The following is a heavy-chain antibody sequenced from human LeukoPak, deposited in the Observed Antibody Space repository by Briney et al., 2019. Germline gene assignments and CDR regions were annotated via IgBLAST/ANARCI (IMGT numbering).Heavy chain of an antibody. Sequence: PSETLSLTCNVSGASVSSGSYYWSWIRQPPGKELEWIGYIYYSGSTSYNPPPKSRVTISVDTSKNQFSLKLSSVTAADTAVYYCARGLGWIQLWFDPWGQGTLVTVSS. D-gene: IGHD5-18*01. J-gene: IGHJ5*02. V-gene: IGHV4-61*01. CDR2: IYYSGST. CDR1: GASVSSGSYY. CDR3: ARGLGWIQLWFDP.